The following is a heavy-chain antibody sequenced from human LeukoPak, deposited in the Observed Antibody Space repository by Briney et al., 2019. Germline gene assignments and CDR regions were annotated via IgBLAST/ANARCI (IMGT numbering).Heavy chain of an antibody. CDR3: ARGPYYDILTGYYPPGNNWFDP. V-gene: IGHV1-18*01. CDR2: ISAYNGNT. CDR1: GYTFTSYG. Sequence: ASVKVSCKASGYTFTSYGIRWVRQAPGQGLEWMGWISAYNGNTNYAQKLQGRVTMTTDTSTSTAYMELRSLRSDDTAVYYCARGPYYDILTGYYPPGNNWFDPWGQGTLGTVSS. D-gene: IGHD3-9*01. J-gene: IGHJ5*02.